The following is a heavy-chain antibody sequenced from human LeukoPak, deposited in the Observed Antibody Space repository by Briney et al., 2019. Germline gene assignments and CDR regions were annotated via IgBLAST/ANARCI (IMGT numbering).Heavy chain of an antibody. D-gene: IGHD4-17*01. CDR3: ARVVDHDYGDYYLDY. V-gene: IGHV3-21*04. CDR2: ISSSSTYI. J-gene: IGHJ4*02. Sequence: GGSLRLSCAASGFTFSNYNMNWVRQAPGKGLEWASSISSSSTYIYYADSVKGRLTISRDNSKNTLYLQMNSLRAEDTAVYYCARVVDHDYGDYYLDYWGQGILVTVSS. CDR1: GFTFSNYN.